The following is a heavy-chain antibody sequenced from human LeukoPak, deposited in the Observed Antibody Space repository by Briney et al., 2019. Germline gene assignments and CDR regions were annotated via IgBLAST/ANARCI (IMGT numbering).Heavy chain of an antibody. J-gene: IGHJ3*02. Sequence: GGSLRLSCSASAFTFSSYAMSWVRQAPGKGLEWVSVIGSSGGYTYYAVSVKGRFTISRDNSKNTLYLQMNSLRAGDTAVYYCAKDSQLLWFGELLSSPIWGQGTMVTVSS. CDR3: AKDSQLLWFGELLSSPI. D-gene: IGHD3-10*01. CDR1: AFTFSSYA. V-gene: IGHV3-23*01. CDR2: IGSSGGYT.